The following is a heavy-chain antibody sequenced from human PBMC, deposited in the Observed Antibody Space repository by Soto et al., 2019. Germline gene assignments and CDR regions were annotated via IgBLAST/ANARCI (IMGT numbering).Heavy chain of an antibody. CDR3: ARSVWTIYYPPPHFFDY. CDR2: ISYSATTL. J-gene: IGHJ4*02. CDR1: GFIFSDYY. D-gene: IGHD3-3*01. V-gene: IGHV3-11*01. Sequence: QVQLVESGGGLVKPGGSLRLSCAASGFIFSDYYMSWFSQAPGKGLEWISYISYSATTLYYADSVRGRFTISRDTAKKPRFMQMNILIAEYPAVYYCARSVWTIYYPPPHFFDYWGQGSLVTFSS.